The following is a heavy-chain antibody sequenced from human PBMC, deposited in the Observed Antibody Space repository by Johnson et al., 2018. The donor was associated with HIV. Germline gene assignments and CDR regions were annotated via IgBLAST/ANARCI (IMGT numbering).Heavy chain of an antibody. Sequence: SCVGSGLSFSNFGIHWVRQAPGKGPEWVAVISFDGNLKKYADSVKGRFTISRDNSKNTLYLQMNSLKADDTAIYYCAKDEEGFSSAWSAGTAFDIWGQGTMVTVSS. CDR3: AKDEEGFSSAWSAGTAFDI. V-gene: IGHV3-30*18. J-gene: IGHJ3*02. CDR2: ISFDGNLK. D-gene: IGHD1-26*01. CDR1: GLSFSNFG.